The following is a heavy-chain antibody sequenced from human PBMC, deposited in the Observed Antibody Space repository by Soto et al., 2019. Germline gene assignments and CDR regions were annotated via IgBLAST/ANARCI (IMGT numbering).Heavy chain of an antibody. Sequence: PGGSLRLSCAASGFTFSSYAMHWVRQAPGKGLEWVAVISYDGSNKYYADSVKGRFTISRDNSKNTLYLQMNSLRAEDTAVYSCARVGRGKRDSGYGMDVWGQGTTVTVSS. J-gene: IGHJ6*02. CDR1: GFTFSSYA. CDR3: ARVGRGKRDSGYGMDV. CDR2: ISYDGSNK. D-gene: IGHD3-10*01. V-gene: IGHV3-30-3*01.